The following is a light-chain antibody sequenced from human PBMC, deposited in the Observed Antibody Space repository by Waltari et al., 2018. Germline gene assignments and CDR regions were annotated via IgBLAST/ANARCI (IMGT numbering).Light chain of an antibody. Sequence: EIVLTQSPGPLSLSPGELAPLSCRTRQSVGRTFAWYPQKPGHAPSLLIYGASIRATGITDRFSGSGSGTDFSLTISRLEPEDFAVYYCQHYVRLPVTFGQGTKVEIK. CDR1: QSVGRTF. J-gene: IGKJ1*01. CDR2: GAS. V-gene: IGKV3-20*01. CDR3: QHYVRLPVT.